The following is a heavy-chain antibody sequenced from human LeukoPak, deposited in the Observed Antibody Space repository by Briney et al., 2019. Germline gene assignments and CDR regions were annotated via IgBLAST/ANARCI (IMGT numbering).Heavy chain of an antibody. J-gene: IGHJ4*02. CDR2: ISAYNGNT. Sequence: GASVKVSCKASGYTFTSYGISWVRQAPGQGLEWMGWISAYNGNTNYAQKLQGRVTMTRDTSTSTVYMELSSLRSEDTAVYYCARDVLAVAVPYYWGQGTLVTVSS. CDR3: ARDVLAVAVPYY. CDR1: GYTFTSYG. V-gene: IGHV1-18*01. D-gene: IGHD6-19*01.